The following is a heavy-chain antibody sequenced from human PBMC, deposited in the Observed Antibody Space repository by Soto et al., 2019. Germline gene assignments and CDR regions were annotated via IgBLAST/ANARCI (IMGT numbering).Heavy chain of an antibody. CDR1: GGSFSGYY. CDR3: ARGLYKDY. Sequence: PSETLSLTCAVYGGSFSGYYWSWIRQPPGKGLEWIGEINHSGSTHHNPSLKSRVTISADASKNQFSLNLSSVTAADTAVYYCARGLYKDYWGQGTLVTVSS. J-gene: IGHJ4*02. CDR2: INHSGST. V-gene: IGHV4-34*01. D-gene: IGHD2-8*01.